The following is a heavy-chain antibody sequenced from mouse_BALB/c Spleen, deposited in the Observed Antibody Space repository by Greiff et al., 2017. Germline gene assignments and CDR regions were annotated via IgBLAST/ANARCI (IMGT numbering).Heavy chain of an antibody. V-gene: IGHV1-54*03. D-gene: IGHD2-14*01. CDR3: ARSYRYDGIAY. Sequence: QVQLQQSGAELVRPGTSVKVSCKASGYAFTNYLIEWVKQRPGQGLEWIGVINPGSGGTNYNEKFKGKATLTADKSSSTAYMQLSSLTSDDSAVYFCARSYRYDGIAYWGQGTLVTVSA. J-gene: IGHJ3*01. CDR2: INPGSGGT. CDR1: GYAFTNYL.